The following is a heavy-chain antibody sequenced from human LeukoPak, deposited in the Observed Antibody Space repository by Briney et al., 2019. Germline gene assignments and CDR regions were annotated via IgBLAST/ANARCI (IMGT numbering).Heavy chain of an antibody. V-gene: IGHV3-30*18. CDR2: ISYDGSNE. CDR1: GFTFSSYG. J-gene: IGHJ4*02. Sequence: ERSLRLSCAASGFTFSSYGMHWVRQAPGKGLEWVAVISYDGSNEYYADSVKGRFTISRDNSKNTLYLQMSSLRAEDTAVYYCAKEFNRGLPDYWGQGTLVTVPS. CDR3: AKEFNRGLPDY. D-gene: IGHD2-21*01.